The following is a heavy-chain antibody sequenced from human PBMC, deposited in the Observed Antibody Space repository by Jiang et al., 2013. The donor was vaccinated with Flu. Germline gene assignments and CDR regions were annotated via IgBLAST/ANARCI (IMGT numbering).Heavy chain of an antibody. D-gene: IGHD5-18*01. Sequence: HWVRQASREGAGVGSYISSSSGTINYADSLKGRFTISRDNAKNSLYLQMNSPGAEDTAVYYCARGVGYSYGTFDYWGQGTLVTVSS. V-gene: IGHV3-48*04. CDR3: ARGVGYSYGTFDY. J-gene: IGHJ4*02. CDR2: ISSSSGTI.